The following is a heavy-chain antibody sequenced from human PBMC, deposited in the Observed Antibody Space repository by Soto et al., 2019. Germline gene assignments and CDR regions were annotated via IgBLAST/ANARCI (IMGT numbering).Heavy chain of an antibody. CDR1: GYTFTSYA. Sequence: QVPLVQSGAEVKKPGASVKVSCKASGYTFTSYAMHWVRQAPGQRLEWMGWINAGNGNTKYSQKFQGRVTITRDTSASTAYMELSSLRSEDTAVYYCARGARYSYNWYFDLWGRGTLVTVSS. CDR2: INAGNGNT. D-gene: IGHD5-18*01. V-gene: IGHV1-3*01. CDR3: ARGARYSYNWYFDL. J-gene: IGHJ2*01.